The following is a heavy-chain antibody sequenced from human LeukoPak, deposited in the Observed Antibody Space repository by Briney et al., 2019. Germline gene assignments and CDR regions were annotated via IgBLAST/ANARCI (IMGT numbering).Heavy chain of an antibody. CDR2: IIPIFGTA. CDR1: GGTFSSYA. D-gene: IGHD2-2*01. J-gene: IGHJ4*02. V-gene: IGHV1-69*01. Sequence: PVKVSCKASGGTFSSYAISWVRQAPGQGLEWMGGIIPIFGTANYAQKFQGRVTITADESTSTAYMELSSLRSEDTAVYYCARGRAYCSSTSCYGIEDYWGQGTLVTVSS. CDR3: ARGRAYCSSTSCYGIEDY.